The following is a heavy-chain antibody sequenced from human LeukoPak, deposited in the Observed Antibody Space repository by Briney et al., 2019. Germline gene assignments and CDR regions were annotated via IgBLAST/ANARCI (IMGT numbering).Heavy chain of an antibody. CDR2: ISSSGSTI. V-gene: IGHV3-11*01. Sequence: PGGSLRLSCAASGFTFSDYYMSWIRQAPGKGLEWVSYISSSGSTIYYADSVKGRFTISRDNSKNTLSLQMNSLRAADTAVYYCAKGEGGTSRLYYYYYMDVWGKGTTVTVSS. CDR3: AKGEGGTSRLYYYYYMDV. D-gene: IGHD4-23*01. J-gene: IGHJ6*03. CDR1: GFTFSDYY.